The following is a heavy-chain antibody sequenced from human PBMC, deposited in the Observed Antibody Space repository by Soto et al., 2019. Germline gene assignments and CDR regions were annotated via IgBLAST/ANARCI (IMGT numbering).Heavy chain of an antibody. CDR3: ARHGSGNLYYYYGMDV. V-gene: IGHV4-34*01. CDR1: GGSLSGYY. CDR2: INHSGST. J-gene: IGHJ6*02. D-gene: IGHD3-10*01. Sequence: PSETLSLTCAVDGGSLSGYYWSWIRQPPEKGLEWIGEINHSGSTNYNPSLKSRVTISVDTSKNQFSLKLSSVTAADTAVYYCARHGSGNLYYYYGMDVWGQGTTVTVSS.